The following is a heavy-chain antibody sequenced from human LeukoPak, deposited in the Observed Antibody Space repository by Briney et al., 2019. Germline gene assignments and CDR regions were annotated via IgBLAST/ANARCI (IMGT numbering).Heavy chain of an antibody. J-gene: IGHJ5*02. V-gene: IGHV3-23*01. D-gene: IGHD4-23*01. CDR1: GFTFSSYA. Sequence: PGGSLRLSCAASGFTFSSYAMSWVRQAPGEGLEWVSTISGSGGSTYYADSVKGRFTISRDNSKNTLYLQMNSLRAEDTAVYYCAKASGGRFDPWGQGTLVTVSS. CDR2: ISGSGGST. CDR3: AKASGGRFDP.